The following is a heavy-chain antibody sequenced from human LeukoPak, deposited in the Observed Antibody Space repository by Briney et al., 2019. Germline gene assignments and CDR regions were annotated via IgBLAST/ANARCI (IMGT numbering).Heavy chain of an antibody. CDR3: VRGDSRDY. CDR2: IPSSASYT. J-gene: IGHJ4*02. Sequence: GGSLRLSCAASRFTFSSYSMNWVRQAPGKGLQWIASIPSSASYTHYADSVQGRFTISRDNANNVLYLQMNNLRAEDTAVYYCVRGDSRDYWGQGTLVTVSS. CDR1: RFTFSSYS. V-gene: IGHV3-21*06. D-gene: IGHD3-22*01.